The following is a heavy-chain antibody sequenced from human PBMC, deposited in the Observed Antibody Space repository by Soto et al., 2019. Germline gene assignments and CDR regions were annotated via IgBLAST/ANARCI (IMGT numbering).Heavy chain of an antibody. CDR1: GFTFSDYY. CDR2: ISSSGNII. V-gene: IGHV3-11*01. CDR3: AKMSSENYYDPEFS. Sequence: QVQLVESGGGLVKTGGSLRIVCESSGFTFSDYYMSWVRQAPWNGLEWVSYISSSGNIIYYADSVKGRFTISRDNAKNSVYLQMNRLRAEDTAIYFWAKMSSENYYDPEFSWGQGTLVTVSS. D-gene: IGHD3-22*01. J-gene: IGHJ4*02.